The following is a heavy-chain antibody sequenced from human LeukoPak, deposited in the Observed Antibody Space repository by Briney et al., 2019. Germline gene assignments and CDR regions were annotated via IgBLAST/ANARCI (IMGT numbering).Heavy chain of an antibody. CDR2: IDPSDSYT. CDR3: AAAYGGDAFDI. D-gene: IGHD4-23*01. Sequence: GESLKISCKGSGYSFTSYWISWVRQMPGKGLGWMGRIDPSDSYTNYSPSFQGHVTISADKSISTAYLQWSSLKASDTAMYYCAAAYGGDAFDIWGQGTMVTVSS. V-gene: IGHV5-10-1*01. J-gene: IGHJ3*02. CDR1: GYSFTSYW.